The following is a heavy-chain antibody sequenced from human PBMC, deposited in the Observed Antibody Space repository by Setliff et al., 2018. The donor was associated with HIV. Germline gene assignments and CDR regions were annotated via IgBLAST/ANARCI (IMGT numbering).Heavy chain of an antibody. D-gene: IGHD6-19*01. CDR1: GSTFSGYY. Sequence: ASVQVSCKASGSTFSGYYLHWVRQAPGQGLEWMGWINPNSGGTNYAQKFQGRVTMTRDTSISTAYMELSRLISDDTAVYYCVYSSGSGWFAPWGQGTLVTVSS. CDR2: INPNSGGT. J-gene: IGHJ5*02. CDR3: VYSSGSGWFAP. V-gene: IGHV1-2*02.